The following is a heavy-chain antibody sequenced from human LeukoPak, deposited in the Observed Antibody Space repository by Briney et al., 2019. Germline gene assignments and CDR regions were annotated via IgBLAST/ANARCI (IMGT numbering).Heavy chain of an antibody. CDR1: GGSFSGYY. Sequence: SETLSLTCAVYGGSFSGYYWSWIRQPPGKGLEWIGEINHSGSTNYNPSLKSRVTISLDTSKTQFSLKLSSVTAADTAVYYCARGGGPAVVIAMWGHWFDPWGQGTLVTVSS. J-gene: IGHJ5*02. CDR3: ARGGGPAVVIAMWGHWFDP. V-gene: IGHV4-34*01. D-gene: IGHD2-21*01. CDR2: INHSGST.